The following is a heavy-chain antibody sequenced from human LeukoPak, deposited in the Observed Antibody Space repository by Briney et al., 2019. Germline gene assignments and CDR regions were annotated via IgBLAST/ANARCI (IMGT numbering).Heavy chain of an antibody. CDR2: INPNSGGT. D-gene: IGHD3-22*01. CDR3: ARADPFFDSSGYHYAFDI. J-gene: IGHJ3*02. Sequence: RASVKVSCKASGYTFTGYYMHWVRQAPGPGLEWMGWINPNSGGTNYAQKFQGRVTMTRDTSISTAYMELSRLRSDDTAVYYCARADPFFDSSGYHYAFDIWGQGTMVTVSS. CDR1: GYTFTGYY. V-gene: IGHV1-2*02.